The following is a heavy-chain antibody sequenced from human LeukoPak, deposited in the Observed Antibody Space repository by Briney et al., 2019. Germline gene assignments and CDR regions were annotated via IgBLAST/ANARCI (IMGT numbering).Heavy chain of an antibody. Sequence: PGGSLRLSCAASGFTFSNAWMSWVRQAPGKGLEWVGRIKSKTDDGTTDYAAPVKGRFTISRDDSKNTLYLQMNSLKTEDTAVYYCTTDPHDYGDYVFDYWGQGTLVTVSS. D-gene: IGHD4-17*01. J-gene: IGHJ4*02. CDR2: IKSKTDDGTT. CDR1: GFTFSNAW. CDR3: TTDPHDYGDYVFDY. V-gene: IGHV3-15*01.